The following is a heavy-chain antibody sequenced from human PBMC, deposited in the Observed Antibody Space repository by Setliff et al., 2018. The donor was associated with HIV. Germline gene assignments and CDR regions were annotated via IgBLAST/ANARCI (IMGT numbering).Heavy chain of an antibody. Sequence: VKVSCKASGYTFTSYDISWVRQAPGQGLEWMGWISAYNGNTNYAQKLQGRVTMTTDTSTSTAYMELRSLRSDDTAVYYCAREIGDYYDSSGYYPPTDYYYGMDVWGQGTTVTVS. CDR2: ISAYNGNT. D-gene: IGHD3-22*01. J-gene: IGHJ6*02. V-gene: IGHV1-18*01. CDR3: AREIGDYYDSSGYYPPTDYYYGMDV. CDR1: GYTFTSYD.